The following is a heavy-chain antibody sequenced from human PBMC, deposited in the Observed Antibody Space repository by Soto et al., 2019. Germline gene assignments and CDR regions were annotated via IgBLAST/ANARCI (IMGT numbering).Heavy chain of an antibody. CDR3: AKDPNCDYLGEFDS. CDR2: ISVGGGIT. CDR1: KFTFSTYA. D-gene: IGHD3-16*01. Sequence: EVQLLESGGGLVRPGGSLRLSCGGSKFTFSTYAMTWVRQAPGKGLEWVSGISVGGGITKYADSVKGRFTISRDNSKNTLYLQMNSLRAEDTAIYYCAKDPNCDYLGEFDSWGQGTLVTVSS. J-gene: IGHJ4*02. V-gene: IGHV3-23*01.